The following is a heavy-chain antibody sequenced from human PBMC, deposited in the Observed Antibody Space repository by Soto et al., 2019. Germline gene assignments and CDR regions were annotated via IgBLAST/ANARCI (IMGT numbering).Heavy chain of an antibody. CDR1: GFTVSSNY. J-gene: IGHJ6*03. V-gene: IGHV3-66*01. Sequence: GGSLRLSCAASGFTVSSNYMSWVRQAPGKGLEWVSVIYSGGSTYYADSVKGRFTISRDNSKNTLYLQMNSLRAEDTAVYYCASPTEQNYYYYMDVWGKGTTVTVSS. CDR2: IYSGGST. D-gene: IGHD4-17*01. CDR3: ASPTEQNYYYYMDV.